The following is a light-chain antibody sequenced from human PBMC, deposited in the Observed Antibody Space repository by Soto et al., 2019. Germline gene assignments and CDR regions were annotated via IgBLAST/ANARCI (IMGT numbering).Light chain of an antibody. Sequence: QSALTQPPSASGSPGQSVTISCTGTSGDVGAYNYVSWYEQHPGKAPKLLIYGVNKRPSGVPDRFSGSKSGNTASLTVSGLQAEDEADYYCSSYAGSNNLIFGGGTKLTVL. CDR1: SGDVGAYNY. CDR2: GVN. J-gene: IGLJ2*01. CDR3: SSYAGSNNLI. V-gene: IGLV2-8*01.